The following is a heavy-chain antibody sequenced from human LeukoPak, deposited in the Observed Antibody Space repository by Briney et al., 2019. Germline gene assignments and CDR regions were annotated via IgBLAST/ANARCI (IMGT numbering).Heavy chain of an antibody. J-gene: IGHJ1*01. CDR1: GGSFSGYY. Sequence: PSETLSLTCAVYGGSFSGYYWSCIPHPPGKGREWIREINHSGSTNYNPFLTSRVTISVDTSKNQFALKLSSVTAADTAVYYCERGFARYSYGLAFQHWGQGSLVTVSS. D-gene: IGHD5-18*01. CDR3: ERGFARYSYGLAFQH. V-gene: IGHV4-34*01. CDR2: INHSGST.